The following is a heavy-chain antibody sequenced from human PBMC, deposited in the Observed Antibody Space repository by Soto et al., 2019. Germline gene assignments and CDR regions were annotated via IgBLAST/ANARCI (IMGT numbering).Heavy chain of an antibody. CDR3: AKDMELEPGCADY. V-gene: IGHV4-31*03. D-gene: IGHD1-1*01. CDR2: IYYSGST. Sequence: SKTLSLTCTVSGSSISSGGYYWSWIRQHPGKGLEWIGYIYYSGSTYYNPSLKSRVTISVDTSKNQFSLKLSSVTAADTAVYYCAKDMELEPGCADYWGQGTLVTVSS. CDR1: GSSISSGGYY. J-gene: IGHJ4*02.